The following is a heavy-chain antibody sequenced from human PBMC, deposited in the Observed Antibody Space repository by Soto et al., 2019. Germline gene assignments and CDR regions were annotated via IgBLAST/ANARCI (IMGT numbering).Heavy chain of an antibody. CDR3: ALQVGGLPGY. D-gene: IGHD1-26*01. Sequence: QVQLQESGPGLVKPSGTLSLTCAVSGGSISSSNWWSWVRQPPGKGLEWIGEIYHSGSTNYNPSLKSRVAITVDKSKNQSSVKLSSGTAAGTAVYYLALQVGGLPGYWGQGTLVTVSS. V-gene: IGHV4-4*02. CDR1: GGSISSSNW. J-gene: IGHJ4*02. CDR2: IYHSGST.